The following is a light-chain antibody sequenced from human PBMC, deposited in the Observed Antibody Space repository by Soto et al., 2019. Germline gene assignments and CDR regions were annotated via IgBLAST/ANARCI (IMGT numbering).Light chain of an antibody. CDR3: GTWDSTLNVWV. J-gene: IGLJ3*02. CDR2: DNN. V-gene: IGLV1-51*01. Sequence: QSVLTQPPSVSAAPGQQVTISCSGSSSNIGNDYVSWYQNLPGTAPKLLIYDNNKRPSGIPDRFSGSKSGTSATLGITGLQTGDEADYYCGTWDSTLNVWVFGGGTKLTVL. CDR1: SSNIGNDY.